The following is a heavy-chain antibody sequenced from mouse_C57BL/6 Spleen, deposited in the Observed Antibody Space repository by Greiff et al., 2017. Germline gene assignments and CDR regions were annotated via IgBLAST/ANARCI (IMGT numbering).Heavy chain of an antibody. CDR2: IHPNSGST. CDR3: AREYYGSLYAMDY. D-gene: IGHD1-1*01. Sequence: VQLQQPGAELVKPGASVKLSCKASGYTFTSYWMHWVKQRPGQGLEWIGMIHPNSGSTNYNEKFKSKATLTVDKSSSTAYMQISSLTSEDSAVYYCAREYYGSLYAMDYWGQGTSVTVSS. V-gene: IGHV1-64*01. CDR1: GYTFTSYW. J-gene: IGHJ4*01.